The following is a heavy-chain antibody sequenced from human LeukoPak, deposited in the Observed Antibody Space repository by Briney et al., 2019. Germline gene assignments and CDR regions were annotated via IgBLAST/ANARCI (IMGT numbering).Heavy chain of an antibody. D-gene: IGHD3-10*01. CDR2: IYYSGST. CDR1: GVSFSSYY. J-gene: IGHJ6*02. Sequence: SETLSLTCSVSGVSFSSYYWSWIRQPPGKGLEWIGYIYYSGSTKYNSSLKSRVTISVDTSKNQFSLKLSSVTDADTAVYYCARGWRYYGSADVWGQGTTVTVSS. CDR3: ARGWRYYGSADV. V-gene: IGHV4-59*01.